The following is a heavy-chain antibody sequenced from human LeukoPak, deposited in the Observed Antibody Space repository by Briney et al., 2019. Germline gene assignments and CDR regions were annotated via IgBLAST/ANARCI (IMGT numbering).Heavy chain of an antibody. V-gene: IGHV3-48*01. J-gene: IGHJ4*02. CDR3: ARLDY. CDR2: ISSSSGTI. Sequence: PGGSLRLSCAASGFTFSSYSMNWVRQAPGKGREWVSYISSSSGTIYYADSVKGRFTISRDNAKNSLYLQMNSLRAEDTAVYYCARLDYWGQGTLVTVSS. CDR1: GFTFSSYS.